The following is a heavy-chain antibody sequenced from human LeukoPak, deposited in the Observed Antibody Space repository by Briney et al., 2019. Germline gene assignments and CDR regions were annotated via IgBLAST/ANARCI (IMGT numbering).Heavy chain of an antibody. J-gene: IGHJ2*01. CDR1: GGSIFSYY. V-gene: IGHV4-59*01. D-gene: IGHD3-22*01. Sequence: PSETLSLTCTVSGGSIFSYYWSWIRQPPGKGLEWMGYIYYSGSTKYNPSLKSRVTMSVDTSKNQFSLKLSSVTAADTAVYYCARGSPYDTSGSYWYSDLWGRGTLVTVFS. CDR2: IYYSGST. CDR3: ARGSPYDTSGSYWYSDL.